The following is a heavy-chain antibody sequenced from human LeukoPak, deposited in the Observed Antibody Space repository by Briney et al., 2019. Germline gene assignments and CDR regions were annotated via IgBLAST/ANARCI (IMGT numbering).Heavy chain of an antibody. CDR2: ISYDGSNK. CDR1: GFTFSSYA. CDR3: ASFRNDFWSGYFRKEVDV. V-gene: IGHV3-30*04. J-gene: IGHJ6*04. Sequence: GGSLRLSCAASGFTFSSYAMHWVRQAPGKGLEWVAVISYDGSNKYYADSVKGRFTISRDNSKNTLYPQMNSLRAEDTAVYYCASFRNDFWSGYFRKEVDVWGKGTTVTVSS. D-gene: IGHD3-3*01.